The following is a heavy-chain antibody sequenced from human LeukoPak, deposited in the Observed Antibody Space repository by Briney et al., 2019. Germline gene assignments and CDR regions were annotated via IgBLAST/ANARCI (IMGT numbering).Heavy chain of an antibody. V-gene: IGHV3-21*01. CDR1: GFTFSSYS. CDR3: ARAPRLTIFGVGTGAFDI. D-gene: IGHD3-3*01. Sequence: PGGSLRLSCAASGFTFSSYSMNWVRQAPGKGLEWVSSISSSSSYIYYADSVKGRFTISRDNAKNSLYLQMNSLRAEDTAVYYCARAPRLTIFGVGTGAFDIWGQGTMVTVSS. CDR2: ISSSSSYI. J-gene: IGHJ3*02.